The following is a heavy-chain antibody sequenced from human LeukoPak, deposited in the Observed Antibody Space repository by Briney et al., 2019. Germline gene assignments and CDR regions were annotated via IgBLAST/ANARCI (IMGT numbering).Heavy chain of an antibody. J-gene: IGHJ4*02. CDR1: GGTFSSYA. D-gene: IGHD4-17*01. Sequence: ASVKVSCKASGGTFSSYAISWVRQAPGQGLEWMGGIIPIFGTANYAQKFQGRVTITADKSTSTAYMELSSLRSEGTAVYYCATRDYGDPLFDYWGQGTLVTVSS. CDR2: IIPIFGTA. V-gene: IGHV1-69*06. CDR3: ATRDYGDPLFDY.